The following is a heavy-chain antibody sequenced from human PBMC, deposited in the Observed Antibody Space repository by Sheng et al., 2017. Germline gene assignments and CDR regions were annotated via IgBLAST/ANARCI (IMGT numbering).Heavy chain of an antibody. CDR1: GFTFSNAW. Sequence: EVQLVESGGGLVKPGGSLRLSCAASGFTFSNAWMSWVRQAPGKGLEWVGRIKSKTDGGTTDYAAPVKGRFTISRDDSKNTLYLQMNSLKTEDTAVYYCTTHTAYDFWSGYYGLDVWGKGTTVTVSS. CDR3: TTHTAYDFWSGYYGLDV. D-gene: IGHD3-3*01. V-gene: IGHV3-15*01. J-gene: IGHJ6*04. CDR2: IKSKTDGGTT.